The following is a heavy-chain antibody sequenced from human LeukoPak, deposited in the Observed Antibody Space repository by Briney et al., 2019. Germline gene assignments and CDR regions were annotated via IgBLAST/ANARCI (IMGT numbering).Heavy chain of an antibody. CDR1: GGSISSSSYY. J-gene: IGHJ5*02. CDR3: ARHYHYGSGTYRPLDP. V-gene: IGHV4-39*01. CDR2: TSYSAST. D-gene: IGHD3-10*01. Sequence: PSETLSLTCTVSGGSISSSSYYWGWIRQSPGKGLEWIGSTSYSASTYYNPSLKSRVTLSVDTSKNQFSLKLSSVTAADTAVYYCARHYHYGSGTYRPLDPWGQGTLVTVSS.